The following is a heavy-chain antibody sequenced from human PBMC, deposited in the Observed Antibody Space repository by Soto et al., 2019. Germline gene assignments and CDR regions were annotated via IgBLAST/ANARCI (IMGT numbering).Heavy chain of an antibody. V-gene: IGHV3-23*01. CDR2: ISGSGGSP. D-gene: IGHD2-2*01. J-gene: IGHJ4*02. CDR3: ARRGYCTSTSCYVDVSPQFDY. Sequence: PGGSLILSCAASGFTFSSYGMSWVRQAPGKGLEWVSAISGSGGSPYYADSVKGRFTISRDNSKSTLYLQMNSLRAEDTAVYYCARRGYCTSTSCYVDVSPQFDYWGQGTLVTVSS. CDR1: GFTFSSYG.